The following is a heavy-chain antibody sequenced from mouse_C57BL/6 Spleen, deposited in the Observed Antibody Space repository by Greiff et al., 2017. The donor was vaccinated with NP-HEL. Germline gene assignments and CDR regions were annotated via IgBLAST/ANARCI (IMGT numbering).Heavy chain of an antibody. CDR1: GYAFSSSW. D-gene: IGHD3-2*02. J-gene: IGHJ2*01. CDR2: IYPGDGDT. Sequence: QVQLKQSGPELVKPGASVKISCKASGYAFSSSWMNWVKQRPGKGLEWIGRIYPGDGDTNYNGKFKGKATLTADKSSSTAYMQLSSLTSEDSAVYFCAREGRDSSGYVALDYWGQGTTLTVSS. CDR3: AREGRDSSGYVALDY. V-gene: IGHV1-82*01.